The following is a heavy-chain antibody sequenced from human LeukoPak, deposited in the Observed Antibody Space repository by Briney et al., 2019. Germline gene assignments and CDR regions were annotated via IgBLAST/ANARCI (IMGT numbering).Heavy chain of an antibody. D-gene: IGHD2-2*01. V-gene: IGHV3-23*01. J-gene: IGHJ4*02. CDR1: GFTFSSYA. CDR2: ISGSGGST. Sequence: GGSLRLSCAASGFTFSSYAMSWVRQAPGEGLEWVSAISGSGGSTYYADSVKGRFTISRDNSKNTLYLQMNSLRAEDTAVYYCAKDRGYCSSTSCYPISLFDYWGQGTLVTVSS. CDR3: AKDRGYCSSTSCYPISLFDY.